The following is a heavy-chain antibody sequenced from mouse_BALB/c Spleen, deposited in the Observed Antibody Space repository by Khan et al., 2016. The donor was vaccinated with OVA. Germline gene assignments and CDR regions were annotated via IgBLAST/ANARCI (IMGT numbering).Heavy chain of an antibody. CDR3: ARGGRDVFAY. Sequence: QVQLKQSGPELVKPGASVKTSCKASGYIFTDYVTNWVKPRTGQGLEWIGPIYPGSDRTYYNEKFKGQATLTAARSSRTAYMQLTRLTSGDSGVFFGARGGRDVFAYWCQGPLVTISA. J-gene: IGHJ3*01. CDR2: IYPGSDRT. D-gene: IGHD3-3*01. CDR1: GYIFTDYV. V-gene: IGHV1-77*01.